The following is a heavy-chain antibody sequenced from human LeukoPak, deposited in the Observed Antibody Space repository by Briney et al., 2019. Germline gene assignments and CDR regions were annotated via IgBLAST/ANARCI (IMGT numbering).Heavy chain of an antibody. Sequence: GASVKVSCKASGYTFTSYYMHWVRQAPGQGLEWMGIINPSGGSTSYAQKFQGRVTMTRDTSTSTVYMELSSLRSEDTAVYYCARVGVIAAAIRTFDYRGQGTLVTVSS. CDR1: GYTFTSYY. D-gene: IGHD6-13*01. CDR2: INPSGGST. J-gene: IGHJ4*02. V-gene: IGHV1-46*01. CDR3: ARVGVIAAAIRTFDY.